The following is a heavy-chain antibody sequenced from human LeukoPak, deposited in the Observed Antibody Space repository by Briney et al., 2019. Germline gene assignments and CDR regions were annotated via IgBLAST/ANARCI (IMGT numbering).Heavy chain of an antibody. CDR2: ISAYNGNT. Sequence: GASVKVSCKASGYTFTSYGISWVRQAPGQRLEWMGCISAYNGNTNYAQKLQGRVTMTTDTSTSTAYMELRSLRSDDTAVYYCASAIDLGYCSGGSCSGWFDPWGQGTLVTVSS. CDR3: ASAIDLGYCSGGSCSGWFDP. CDR1: GYTFTSYG. D-gene: IGHD2-15*01. V-gene: IGHV1-18*01. J-gene: IGHJ5*02.